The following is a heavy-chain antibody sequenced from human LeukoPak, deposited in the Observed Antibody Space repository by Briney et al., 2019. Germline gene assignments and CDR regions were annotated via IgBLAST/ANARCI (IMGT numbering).Heavy chain of an antibody. V-gene: IGHV1-69*13. D-gene: IGHD3-22*01. Sequence: SVKVSCKASGGTFSSYAISWVRQAPGQGLEWMGGIIPIFGTANYAQKFQGGVTITADESTSTAYMELSSLRSEDTAVYYCARTSGYYPRGCLDYWGQGTLVTVSS. CDR1: GGTFSSYA. J-gene: IGHJ4*02. CDR3: ARTSGYYPRGCLDY. CDR2: IIPIFGTA.